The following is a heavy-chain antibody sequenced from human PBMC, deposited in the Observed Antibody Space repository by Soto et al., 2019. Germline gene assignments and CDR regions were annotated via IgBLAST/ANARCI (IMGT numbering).Heavy chain of an antibody. CDR3: ARDLTAEGPGY. V-gene: IGHV3-48*03. D-gene: IGHD6-13*01. CDR1: GFTFRRYE. J-gene: IGHJ4*02. CDR2: IGSSGSTI. Sequence: GGSLRLSCAASGFTFRRYEMNWVRQAPGKGLEWVSYIGSSGSTIYYADSVKGRFTISRDNAKNSLYLQMNSLRAEDTAVYFCARDLTAEGPGYWGQGTLVTVSS.